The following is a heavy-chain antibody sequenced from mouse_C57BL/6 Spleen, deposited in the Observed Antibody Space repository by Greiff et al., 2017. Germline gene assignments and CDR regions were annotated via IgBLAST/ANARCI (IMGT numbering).Heavy chain of an antibody. D-gene: IGHD1-1*01. CDR2: IDPSDSET. J-gene: IGHJ1*03. Sequence: VQLQQSGAELVRPGSSVKLSCKASGYTFTSYWMHWVKQRPIQGLEWIGNIDPSDSETHYNQKFKDKATLTVDRSSSTAYMQLSSLTSEDSAVYYCARRLFDWYFDVWGTGTTVTVSS. CDR3: ARRLFDWYFDV. V-gene: IGHV1-52*01. CDR1: GYTFTSYW.